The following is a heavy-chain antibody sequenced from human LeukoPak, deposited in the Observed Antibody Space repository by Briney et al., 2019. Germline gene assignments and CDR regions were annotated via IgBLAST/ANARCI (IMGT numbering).Heavy chain of an antibody. J-gene: IGHJ6*02. D-gene: IGHD3-9*01. Sequence: GGSLRLSCAASGFTFSSYEMNWVRQAPGKGLEWVSYISSSGSTIYYADSVKGRFTISRDNAKNSLYLQMNSLRAEDTAVYYCATTTPAQYFDWFPPSGPIYGMDVWGQGTTVTVSS. CDR3: ATTTPAQYFDWFPPSGPIYGMDV. CDR1: GFTFSSYE. CDR2: ISSSGSTI. V-gene: IGHV3-48*03.